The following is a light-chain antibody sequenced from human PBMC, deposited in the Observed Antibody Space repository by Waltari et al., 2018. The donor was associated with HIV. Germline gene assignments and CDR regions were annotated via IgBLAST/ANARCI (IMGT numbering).Light chain of an antibody. CDR2: GAS. CDR3: QHYNNWPIT. CDR1: QSVSNN. V-gene: IGKV3D-15*01. Sequence: EIVMTQSPVTMSVSPGERATISCWASQSVSNNLTWYQQKPGQAPRLLIYGASTRATGTPARFSASGSGTEVTLTISSLQSEDFAVYHCQHYNNWPITFGGGTKVEIK. J-gene: IGKJ4*01.